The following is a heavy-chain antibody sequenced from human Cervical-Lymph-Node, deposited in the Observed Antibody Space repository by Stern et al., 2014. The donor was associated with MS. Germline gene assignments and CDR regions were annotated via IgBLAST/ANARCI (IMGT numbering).Heavy chain of an antibody. Sequence: VHLVESGGGLVKPGGSLTLSCAASGFTFSDYYMSWIRQAPGKGLEWVSYISGSGLTIYYADSVKGRFTISRDSTKNSLYLQMSSLRADDTAVYYCARLRTYDSSGYYYDSWGQGALVTVSS. V-gene: IGHV3-11*01. CDR3: ARLRTYDSSGYYYDS. J-gene: IGHJ4*02. D-gene: IGHD3-22*01. CDR1: GFTFSDYY. CDR2: ISGSGLTI.